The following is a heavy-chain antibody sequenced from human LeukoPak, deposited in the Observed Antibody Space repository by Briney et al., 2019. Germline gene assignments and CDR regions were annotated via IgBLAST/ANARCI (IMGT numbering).Heavy chain of an antibody. CDR2: FDPEDGET. V-gene: IGHV1-24*01. J-gene: IGHJ4*02. CDR3: ATFRIAVAGTLDY. Sequence: ASVKVSCKVSGYTLTELSMHRVRQAPGKGLEWMGGFDPEDGETIYAQKFQGRVTMTEDTSTDTAYMELSSLRFEDTAVYYCATFRIAVAGTLDYWGQGTLVTVSS. CDR1: GYTLTELS. D-gene: IGHD6-19*01.